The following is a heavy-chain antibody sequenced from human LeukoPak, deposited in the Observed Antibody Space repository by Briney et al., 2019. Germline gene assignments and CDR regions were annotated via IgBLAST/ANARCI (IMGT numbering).Heavy chain of an antibody. V-gene: IGHV4-31*03. CDR2: IYYSGST. Sequence: SQTLSLTCTVSGGSISSGGYYWSWIRQHPGKGLEWIRYIYYSGSTYYNPSLKSRVTISVDTSKNQFSLKLSSVTAADTAVYYCSSRRQYGDYYYFDYWGQGTLVTVSS. CDR1: GGSISSGGYY. CDR3: SSRRQYGDYYYFDY. D-gene: IGHD4-17*01. J-gene: IGHJ4*02.